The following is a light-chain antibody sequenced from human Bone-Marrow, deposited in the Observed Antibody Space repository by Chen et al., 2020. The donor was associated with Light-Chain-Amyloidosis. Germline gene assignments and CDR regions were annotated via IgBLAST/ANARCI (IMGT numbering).Light chain of an antibody. V-gene: IGLV3-25*03. Sequence: ELTQPPSVSLSPGHTARITCSGDLLSKQYAYWYQQKPRQAPRVVASKDNKRTSGIPARFSASSSGTTVTLTISGVQAAGKADYYCQTADSSASSWVFGGGTRVTVL. J-gene: IGLJ3*02. CDR3: QTADSSASSWV. CDR1: LLSKQY. CDR2: KDN.